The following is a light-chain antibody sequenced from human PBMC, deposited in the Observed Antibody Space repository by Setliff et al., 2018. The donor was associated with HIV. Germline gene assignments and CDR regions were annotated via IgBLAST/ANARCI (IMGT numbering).Light chain of an antibody. Sequence: QSALTQPPSVSGAPGQRVTISCSGSSSNLGAGYDVHWYQQLPGSAPKLLIYGDTHRPSGVPDRFSGSKSGSSASLAITGLQAEDEADYYCQSYDIGLSGLRGFGTGTKVTVL. J-gene: IGLJ1*01. CDR2: GDT. CDR1: SSNLGAGYD. CDR3: QSYDIGLSGLRG. V-gene: IGLV1-40*01.